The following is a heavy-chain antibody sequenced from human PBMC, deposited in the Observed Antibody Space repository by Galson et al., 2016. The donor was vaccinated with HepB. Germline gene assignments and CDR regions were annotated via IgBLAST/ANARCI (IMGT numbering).Heavy chain of an antibody. D-gene: IGHD1-1*01. CDR3: AATPTTRYGMDV. V-gene: IGHV1-18*01. J-gene: IGHJ6*02. CDR2: ISGYDSAT. CDR1: GYTIHTYG. Sequence: SVKVSCKASGYTIHTYGFTWVRQGPGQGLEWLGFISGYDSATNYAQKFQGRVTVTTDTSTNTAYMEMRSLRSDDPAVNYCAATPTTRYGMDVWGQGTTVTVSS.